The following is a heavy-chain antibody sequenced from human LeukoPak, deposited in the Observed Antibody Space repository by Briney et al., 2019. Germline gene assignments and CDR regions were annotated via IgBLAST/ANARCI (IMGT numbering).Heavy chain of an antibody. CDR3: ARGREMATIKLQWLSNL. J-gene: IGHJ2*01. D-gene: IGHD5-24*01. V-gene: IGHV4-59*01. CDR1: GGSICGCY. Sequence: PLETLFLICCVSGGSICGCYWRWFGQPPGRGVEWFACFYHSGGTNYNPSLKSRVTISVHRSKNQFSLKLSSVTATDTAVYYCARGREMATIKLQWLSNLCGRGTLLTDPS. CDR2: FYHSGGT.